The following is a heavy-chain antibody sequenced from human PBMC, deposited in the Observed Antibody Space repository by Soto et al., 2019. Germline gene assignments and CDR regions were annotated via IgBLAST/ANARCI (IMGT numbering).Heavy chain of an antibody. CDR2: IIPIFGTA. D-gene: IGHD1-26*01. Sequence: SVKVSCKASGGTFSSYTINWVRQAPGQGLEWMGEIIPIFGTANYAQKFQGRVTITADESTSTAYMELSSLRSEDTAVYYCARDGGSHSGGIDYWGQGTLVTVSS. J-gene: IGHJ4*02. CDR1: GGTFSSYT. CDR3: ARDGGSHSGGIDY. V-gene: IGHV1-69*13.